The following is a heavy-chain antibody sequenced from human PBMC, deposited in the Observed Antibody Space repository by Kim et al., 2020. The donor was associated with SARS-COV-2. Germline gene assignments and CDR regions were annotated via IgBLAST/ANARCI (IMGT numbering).Heavy chain of an antibody. CDR3: ARDVFDGSGILDY. J-gene: IGHJ4*02. CDR2: IKQDGSEK. D-gene: IGHD3-10*01. CDR1: GFTFSSYW. Sequence: GGSLRLSCAASGFTFSSYWMSWVRQAPGKGLEWVANIKQDGSEKYYVDSVKGRFTISRDNAKNSLYLQMNSLRAEDTAVYYCARDVFDGSGILDYWGQGTLVTVSS. V-gene: IGHV3-7*03.